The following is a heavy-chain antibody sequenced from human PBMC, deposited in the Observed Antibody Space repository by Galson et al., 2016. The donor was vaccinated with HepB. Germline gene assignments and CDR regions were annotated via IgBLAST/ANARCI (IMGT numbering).Heavy chain of an antibody. V-gene: IGHV3-74*01. CDR2: IDSDGTST. Sequence: SLRLSCAASGFTFSSYWMYWVRQGPGKGLVWVSRIDSDGTSTSYADSVKGRFTISRDNAKNTLYLQMNSLRAEDTAVLYCARGWRGGTLGEDGSAGLHWGQGTLVTVSS. CDR1: GFTFSSYW. D-gene: IGHD1-26*01. CDR3: ARGWRGGTLGEDGSAGLH. J-gene: IGHJ4*02.